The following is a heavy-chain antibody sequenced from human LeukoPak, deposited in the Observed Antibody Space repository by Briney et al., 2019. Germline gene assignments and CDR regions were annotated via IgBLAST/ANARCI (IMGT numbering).Heavy chain of an antibody. CDR3: ARDPEYSSSWGSAFDI. CDR1: GGSISSYY. CDR2: IYTSGST. Sequence: PSETLSFTCTVSGGSISSYYWSWIRQPAGKGLEWIGRIYTSGSTNYNPSLKSRVTISVDKSKNQFSLKLSSVTAADTAVYYCARDPEYSSSWGSAFDIWGQGRMVTVSS. J-gene: IGHJ3*02. V-gene: IGHV4-4*07. D-gene: IGHD6-13*01.